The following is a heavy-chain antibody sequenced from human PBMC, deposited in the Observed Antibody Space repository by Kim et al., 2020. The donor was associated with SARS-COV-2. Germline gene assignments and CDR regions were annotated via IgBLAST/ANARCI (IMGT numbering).Heavy chain of an antibody. J-gene: IGHJ4*02. CDR2: ITSDGSST. CDR3: TRGLGGTKVDY. D-gene: IGHD2-8*01. V-gene: IGHV3-74*01. Sequence: GGSLRLSCAASGFTFSSYWMHWVRQAPGKGLVWVSRITSDGSSTSYADSVKGRFTISRDNAKNTLYLQVNSLRAEDTAVYYCTRGLGGTKVDYWGQGTLV. CDR1: GFTFSSYW.